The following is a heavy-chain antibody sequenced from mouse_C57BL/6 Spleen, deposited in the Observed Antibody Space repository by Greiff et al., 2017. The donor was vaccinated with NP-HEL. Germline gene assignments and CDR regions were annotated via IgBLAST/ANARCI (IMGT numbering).Heavy chain of an antibody. CDR1: GYTFTSYG. D-gene: IGHD1-1*01. CDR3: ARAEDYGTSWFAC. V-gene: IGHV1-58*01. J-gene: IGHJ3*01. CDR2: IYIGNGYT. Sequence: VQLQQSGAELVRPGSSVKMSCKTSGYTFTSYGINWVKQRPGQGLEWIGYIYIGNGYTEYNAKFKGKATLTSDTSSSTAYMQLSSLTSEDSAIYFCARAEDYGTSWFACWGQGTLVTVSA.